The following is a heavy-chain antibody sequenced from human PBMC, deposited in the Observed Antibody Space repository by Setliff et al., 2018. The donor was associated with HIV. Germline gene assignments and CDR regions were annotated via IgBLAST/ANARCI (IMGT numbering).Heavy chain of an antibody. CDR2: VYYSGST. J-gene: IGHJ4*02. D-gene: IGHD4-17*01. Sequence: SETLSLTCTVSSSSISSTTHYWGWARQPPGKGLEWIGSVYYSGSTYYNPSLKSRVTISVDTSKNQFSLKLSSVTAADTAVYYCARHLTTVTTSQLDYWGQGTLVTVSS. V-gene: IGHV4-39*01. CDR3: ARHLTTVTTSQLDY. CDR1: SSSISSTTHY.